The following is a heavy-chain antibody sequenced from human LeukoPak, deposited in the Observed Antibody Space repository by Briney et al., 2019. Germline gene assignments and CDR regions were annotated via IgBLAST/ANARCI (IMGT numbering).Heavy chain of an antibody. Sequence: PGASVNVSCKASGYTFTSYNVNWVRQAPGQGLEWMGWISPYNGNTNYAQKLQGRVTMTTDTATSTAYMELGSLRSEDTAVYYCARLKSGGYYDSSDHSDYWGQGTLVTVSS. D-gene: IGHD3-22*01. CDR1: GYTFTSYN. V-gene: IGHV1-18*01. J-gene: IGHJ4*02. CDR3: ARLKSGGYYDSSDHSDY. CDR2: ISPYNGNT.